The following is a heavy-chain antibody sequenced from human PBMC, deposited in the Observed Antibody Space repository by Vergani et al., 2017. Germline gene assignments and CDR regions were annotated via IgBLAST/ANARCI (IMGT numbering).Heavy chain of an antibody. J-gene: IGHJ6*02. V-gene: IGHV3-48*03. D-gene: IGHD6-19*01. CDR2: ISSSGSTI. Sequence: EVQLVESGGGLVQPGGSLRLSCAASGFTFSSYEMNWVRQAPGKGLEWVSYISSSGSTIYYADSVKGRFTISRDNAKNSLYLQMNSLRAEDTAVYYCARDRPSIAVAGTDNYYYGMDVWGQGTTVTGSS. CDR1: GFTFSSYE. CDR3: ARDRPSIAVAGTDNYYYGMDV.